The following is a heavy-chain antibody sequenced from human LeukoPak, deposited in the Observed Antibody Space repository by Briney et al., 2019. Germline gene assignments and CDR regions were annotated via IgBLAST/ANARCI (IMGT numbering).Heavy chain of an antibody. J-gene: IGHJ6*04. Sequence: GGSLRLSCAASGFIFSNYEMNWVRQAPGKGLEWVSYISSSGNTIYYADSVKGRFTISRDNAKNSLYLQMDRLRAEDTAVYYCARDYYFSIYYYYGMDVWGKGTTVTVSS. CDR3: ARDYYFSIYYYYGMDV. D-gene: IGHD2/OR15-2a*01. V-gene: IGHV3-48*03. CDR2: ISSSGNTI. CDR1: GFIFSNYE.